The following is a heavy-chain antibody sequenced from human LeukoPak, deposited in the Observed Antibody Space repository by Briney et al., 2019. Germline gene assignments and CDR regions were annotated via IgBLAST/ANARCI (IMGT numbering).Heavy chain of an antibody. Sequence: PGGSLRLSCAASGFTFSSYDMHWVRQGTGKGVEWVSAIGTAGDTYYPGSVKGRFTISRENAKNSLYLQMNSLRGGDTAVYYCARMTTWGAFDIWGQGTMVTVSS. CDR1: GFTFSSYD. J-gene: IGHJ3*02. CDR3: ARMTTWGAFDI. V-gene: IGHV3-13*04. D-gene: IGHD2/OR15-2a*01. CDR2: IGTAGDT.